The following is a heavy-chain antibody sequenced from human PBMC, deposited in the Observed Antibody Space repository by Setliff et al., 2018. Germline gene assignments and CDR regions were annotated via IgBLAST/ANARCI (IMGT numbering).Heavy chain of an antibody. CDR1: GGSISTYY. Sequence: PSETLSLTCTVSGGSISTYYWSWIRQPPGKGLEFIGYVYYSGLTNYDPSLKSRVTISLDTSKNQFSLSLSSVTAADTAVYYCARLPGYCNGGNCYGYYTFDIWGQGTMVTVSS. J-gene: IGHJ3*02. CDR3: ARLPGYCNGGNCYGYYTFDI. D-gene: IGHD2-15*01. V-gene: IGHV4-59*08. CDR2: VYYSGLT.